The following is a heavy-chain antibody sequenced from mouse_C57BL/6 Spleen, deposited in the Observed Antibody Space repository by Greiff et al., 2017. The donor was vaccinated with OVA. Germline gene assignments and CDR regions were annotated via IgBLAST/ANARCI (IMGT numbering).Heavy chain of an antibody. CDR3: AGNHSFDY. Sequence: QVHVKQSGAELVKPGASVKMSCKASGYTFTSYWITWVKQRPGQGLEWIGDIYPGSGSTNYNEKFKSKATLTVDTSSSTAYMQLSSLTSEDSAVYYCAGNHSFDYWGQGTTLTVSS. D-gene: IGHD2-1*01. CDR1: GYTFTSYW. J-gene: IGHJ2*01. V-gene: IGHV1-55*01. CDR2: IYPGSGST.